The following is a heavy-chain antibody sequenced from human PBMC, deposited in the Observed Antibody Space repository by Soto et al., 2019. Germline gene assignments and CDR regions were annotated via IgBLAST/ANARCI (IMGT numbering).Heavy chain of an antibody. D-gene: IGHD5-12*01. CDR3: ARQFRDGYNAVEY. V-gene: IGHV4-59*08. J-gene: IGHJ4*02. Sequence: QVQLQESGPGLVKPSETLSLTCTVSGGSISSYHWSWIRQSPGKGLEWIGYTSNSAPTIYNPSLKRRVTISADTSKNQFSLRLSSVTAADTAVYFCARQFRDGYNAVEYWGQGALVTVSS. CDR2: TSNSAPT. CDR1: GGSISSYH.